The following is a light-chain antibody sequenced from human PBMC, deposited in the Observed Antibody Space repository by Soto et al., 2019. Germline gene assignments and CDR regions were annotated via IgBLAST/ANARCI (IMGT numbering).Light chain of an antibody. J-gene: IGKJ1*01. CDR2: GAS. CDR1: QSLSSSY. V-gene: IGKV3-20*01. Sequence: IGWTESPGTLSLSPGERATLSCRASQSLSSSYLAWYQQKPGQAARLLIYGASSRATGIPDRFSGSGSGTDFTLTISRLEPEDFAVYYCQQYGNSRTFGQGTKVDIK. CDR3: QQYGNSRT.